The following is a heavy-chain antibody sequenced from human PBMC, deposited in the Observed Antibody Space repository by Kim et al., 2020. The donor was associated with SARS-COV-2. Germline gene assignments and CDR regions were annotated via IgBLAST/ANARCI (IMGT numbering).Heavy chain of an antibody. CDR2: ISYDGSNK. CDR3: ASHPRIAAAETDY. V-gene: IGHV3-30*03. CDR1: GFTFSSYG. D-gene: IGHD6-13*01. Sequence: GGSLRLSCAASGFTFSSYGMHWVRQAPGKGLEWVAVISYDGSNKYYADSVKGRFTISRDNSKNTLYLQMNSLRAEDTAVYYCASHPRIAAAETDYWGQGTLVTVSS. J-gene: IGHJ4*02.